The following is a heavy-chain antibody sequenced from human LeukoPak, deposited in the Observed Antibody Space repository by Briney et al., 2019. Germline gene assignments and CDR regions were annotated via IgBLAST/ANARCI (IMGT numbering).Heavy chain of an antibody. Sequence: SETLSLTCIVSGGSMSKTSYYWAWIRQPPGKGLEWIGSSYYSGSTYYNPSLKSRVTISVDTSKNQFSLKLRSVTAADTAVYYCAKGGSSSWQPLGVWGKGTTVTVSS. CDR1: GGSMSKTSYY. V-gene: IGHV4-39*01. D-gene: IGHD6-13*01. J-gene: IGHJ6*04. CDR2: SYYSGST. CDR3: AKGGSSSWQPLGV.